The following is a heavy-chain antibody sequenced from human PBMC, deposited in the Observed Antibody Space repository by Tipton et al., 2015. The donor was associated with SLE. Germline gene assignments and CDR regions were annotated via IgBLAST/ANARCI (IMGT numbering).Heavy chain of an antibody. CDR1: GGSIRSYY. CDR3: AGHAALGNYYSALDY. CDR2: IYHSGSTNSGST. V-gene: IGHV4-59*01. D-gene: IGHD3-10*01. J-gene: IGHJ4*02. Sequence: TLSLTCTVSGGSIRSYYWSWIRQTPEKGLEWIASIYHSGSTNSGSTKYNPSLESRVSTSLDTSKNQISLKLTSVTTADTAMYYCAGHAALGNYYSALDYWGQGTLITVSS.